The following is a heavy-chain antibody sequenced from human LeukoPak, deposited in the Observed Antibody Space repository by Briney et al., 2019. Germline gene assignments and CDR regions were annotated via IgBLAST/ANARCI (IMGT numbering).Heavy chain of an antibody. CDR1: GFTFSSYW. CDR3: ARENYDILTGLHDY. D-gene: IGHD3-9*01. CDR2: IKQDGSEK. J-gene: IGHJ4*02. Sequence: GGSLRLSCAASGFTFSSYWMSWVHQAPGKGLEWVANIKQDGSEKYYVDSVKGRFTISRDNAKNSLYLQMNSLRAEDTAVYYCARENYDILTGLHDYWGQGTLVTVSS. V-gene: IGHV3-7*01.